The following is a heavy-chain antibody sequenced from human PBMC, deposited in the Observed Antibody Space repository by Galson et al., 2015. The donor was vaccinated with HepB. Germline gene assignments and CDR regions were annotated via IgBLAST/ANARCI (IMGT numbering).Heavy chain of an antibody. Sequence: SVKVSCKASGGTFSSYAISWVRQAPGQGLEWMGGIIPIFGTANYAQKFQGRVTITADESTSTAYMELSSLRSEDTAVYYCARGEQWLVPLDYWGQGTLVTVSS. D-gene: IGHD6-19*01. CDR2: IIPIFGTA. CDR1: GGTFSSYA. J-gene: IGHJ4*02. CDR3: ARGEQWLVPLDY. V-gene: IGHV1-69*13.